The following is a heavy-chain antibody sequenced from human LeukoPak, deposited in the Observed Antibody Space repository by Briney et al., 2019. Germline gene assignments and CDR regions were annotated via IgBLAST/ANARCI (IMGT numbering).Heavy chain of an antibody. V-gene: IGHV3-20*04. J-gene: IGHJ6*02. Sequence: PGGSLRLSCAASGFTFDDYGMSRVRQAPGKGLEWVSGINWNGGSTGYADSVKGRFTISRDNAKNPLYLQMNSLRAEDTALYYCARDGGYDILTGYRSHYYYYYGMDVWGQGTTVTVSS. CDR2: INWNGGST. D-gene: IGHD3-9*01. CDR3: ARDGGYDILTGYRSHYYYYYGMDV. CDR1: GFTFDDYG.